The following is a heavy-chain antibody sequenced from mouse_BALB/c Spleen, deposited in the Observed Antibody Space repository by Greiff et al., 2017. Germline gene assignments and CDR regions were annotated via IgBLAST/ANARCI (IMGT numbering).Heavy chain of an antibody. CDR1: GFTFSDYG. V-gene: IGHV5-15*02. J-gene: IGHJ3*01. CDR3: ARDVGGPFAY. CDR2: ISNVAYSI. D-gene: IGHD1-1*02. Sequence: EVNVVESGGGLVQPGGSRKLSCAASGFTFSDYGMTWVRQAPGKGLEWVAFISNVAYSIYYADNVTGRFTISRENAKNTLYLEMRSLRSEDTAMYYCARDVGGPFAYWGQGTLVTVSA.